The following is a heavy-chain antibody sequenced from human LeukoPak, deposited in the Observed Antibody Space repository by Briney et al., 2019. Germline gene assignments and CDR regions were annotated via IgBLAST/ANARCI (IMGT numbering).Heavy chain of an antibody. CDR2: IIPILGVP. CDR1: GGTFSSYA. Sequence: SVKVSCKAAGGTFSSYAITWVRQAPGQGLEGMGSIIPILGVPNYAQKFQGRVTITADRSTSTAYMELSSLRSEDTAVYYCAREPETQGPGGYWGQGTLVTVSS. CDR3: AREPETQGPGGY. J-gene: IGHJ4*02. V-gene: IGHV1-69*04. D-gene: IGHD1-14*01.